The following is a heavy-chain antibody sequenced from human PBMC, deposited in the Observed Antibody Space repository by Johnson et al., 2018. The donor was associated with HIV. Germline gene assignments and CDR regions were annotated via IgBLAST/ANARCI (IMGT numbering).Heavy chain of an antibody. V-gene: IGHV3-9*01. Sequence: EVQLVESGGGLVQPGRSLRLSCAASGFTFDDYAMHWVRQAPGKGLEWVSGISWNSGSIGYADSVKGRFTISRDNAKNSLYLQMNSLRAEDTAVYYCARDQSYYDAFDIWGQGTMVTVSS. CDR3: ARDQSYYDAFDI. CDR2: ISWNSGSI. J-gene: IGHJ3*02. CDR1: GFTFDDYA. D-gene: IGHD1-26*01.